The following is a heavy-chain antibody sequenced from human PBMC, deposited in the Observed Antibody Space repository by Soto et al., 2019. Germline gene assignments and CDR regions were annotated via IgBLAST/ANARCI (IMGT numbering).Heavy chain of an antibody. J-gene: IGHJ3*02. Sequence: GESQKISCKGSGYNFANFWIGWVRQMPGKGLEWMGMIFPGDSDTKNSPSLEGQITMSVDKSDSSAYLQWRSLKASDTAIYYCAAGYSTGLDAFDIWGQGTMVTVSS. D-gene: IGHD2-8*02. CDR2: IFPGDSDT. V-gene: IGHV5-51*01. CDR1: GYNFANFW. CDR3: AAGYSTGLDAFDI.